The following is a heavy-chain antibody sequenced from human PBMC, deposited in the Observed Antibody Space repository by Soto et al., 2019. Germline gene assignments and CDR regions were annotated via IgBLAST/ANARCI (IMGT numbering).Heavy chain of an antibody. J-gene: IGHJ4*02. V-gene: IGHV1-18*01. D-gene: IGHD7-27*01. Sequence: QVQLIQSGAEVKRPGASLKVSCRASGYAFNTYGVSWVRQAPGQGLEWVGWISTSNGHTNFAQHFQGSVTLTTDTSTSTAYMELTRLTSAGTAVYYFVRGLPSGAPFFDLWGQGTLVTVSS. CDR3: VRGLPSGAPFFDL. CDR1: GYAFNTYG. CDR2: ISTSNGHT.